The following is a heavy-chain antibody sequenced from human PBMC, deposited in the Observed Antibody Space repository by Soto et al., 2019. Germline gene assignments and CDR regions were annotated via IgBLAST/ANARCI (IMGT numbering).Heavy chain of an antibody. CDR2: ISGTGGTT. Sequence: EVQLLESGGSLVHPGGSLRLSCEASGFTFSSYAMNCVRQRTGKGLEWGSTISGTGGTTKYEDSGKGRLAISRDNSKITLDLKMNSLRADDTAVFYCAKETGTNSSCLDSWGQGTPVTVSS. J-gene: IGHJ5*01. CDR1: GFTFSSYA. CDR3: AKETGTNSSCLDS. D-gene: IGHD1-7*01. V-gene: IGHV3-23*01.